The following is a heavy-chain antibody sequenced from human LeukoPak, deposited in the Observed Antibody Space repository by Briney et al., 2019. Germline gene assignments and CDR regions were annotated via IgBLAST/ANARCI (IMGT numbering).Heavy chain of an antibody. CDR3: ARKSGDLDY. J-gene: IGHJ4*02. CDR2: ISSSASTI. CDR1: RFTFSNYE. V-gene: IGHV3-48*03. Sequence: GGSLRLSCAASRFTFSNYEMTWIRQAPGKGLEWVSYISSSASTIYYADSVRGRFTISRDNAKNSLYLQMNTLRAEDTAVYYCARKSGDLDYWGQGTLVTVSS. D-gene: IGHD3-10*01.